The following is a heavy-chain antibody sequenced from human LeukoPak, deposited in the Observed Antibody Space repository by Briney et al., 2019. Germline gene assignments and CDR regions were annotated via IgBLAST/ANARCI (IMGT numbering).Heavy chain of an antibody. CDR2: ISGSGGST. CDR3: AKDLKQLVYYYYYGMDV. D-gene: IGHD6-6*01. CDR1: GFTFSSYA. V-gene: IGHV3-23*01. Sequence: GGSLRLSCAASGFTFSSYAMSWVRQAPGKGLEWVSAISGSGGSTYYADSVKGRFTISRDNSKNTLYLQMNSLRAEDTAVYYCAKDLKQLVYYYYYGMDVWGRGTTVTVSS. J-gene: IGHJ6*02.